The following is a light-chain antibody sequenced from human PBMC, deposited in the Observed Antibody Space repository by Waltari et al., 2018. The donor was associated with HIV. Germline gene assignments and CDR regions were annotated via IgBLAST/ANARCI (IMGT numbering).Light chain of an antibody. V-gene: IGLV3-25*03. CDR2: KDS. Sequence: SYELTQPPSVSVSPGQTARITCSGDVLPKQYAYWYKQKPGQAPVVVISKDSERPSGIPERFSGSSSGTTVTLTISGVQAEDEADYYCQSADSSGTYAVFGGGTQLTVL. J-gene: IGLJ7*01. CDR1: VLPKQY. CDR3: QSADSSGTYAV.